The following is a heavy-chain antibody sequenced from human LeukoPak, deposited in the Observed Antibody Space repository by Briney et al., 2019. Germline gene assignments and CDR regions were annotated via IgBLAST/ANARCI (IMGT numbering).Heavy chain of an antibody. CDR2: ICSISSYI. D-gene: IGHD2-2*01. CDR3: ARDCSSTSCYASYYYGMDV. Sequence: GGSLTLSCAASGFTFSSYSMNWVRQAPGKGLDWVSSICSISSYIYYADSVKGRFTISRDNAKNSLYLQMNSLRAEDTAVYYCARDCSSTSCYASYYYGMDVWGKGTTVTVSS. J-gene: IGHJ6*04. CDR1: GFTFSSYS. V-gene: IGHV3-21*01.